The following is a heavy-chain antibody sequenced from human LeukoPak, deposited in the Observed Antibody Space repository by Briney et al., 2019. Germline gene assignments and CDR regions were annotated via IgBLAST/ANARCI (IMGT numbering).Heavy chain of an antibody. CDR3: AKDLEYYGSGSYGGIFDY. CDR2: ISNVGSNK. D-gene: IGHD3-10*01. V-gene: IGHV3-30*18. CDR1: GFIFSNYG. J-gene: IGHJ4*02. Sequence: PGGSLSLSCAASGFIFSNYGMHWVRQAPGKGLEWVTVISNVGSNKYYADSVKGRFTISRDNSKNTLYLQLNSLRAEDTAVYYCAKDLEYYGSGSYGGIFDYWGQGTLVTVSP.